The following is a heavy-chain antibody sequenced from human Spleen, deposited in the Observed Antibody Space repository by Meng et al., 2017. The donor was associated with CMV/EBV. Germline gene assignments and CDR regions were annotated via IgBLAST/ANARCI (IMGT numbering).Heavy chain of an antibody. J-gene: IGHJ4*02. D-gene: IGHD3-10*01. V-gene: IGHV3-21*01. CDR1: GFTFSSYG. CDR2: ISSSSSYI. Sequence: GESLKISCAASGFTFSSYGMNWVRQAPGKGLEWVSSISSSSSYIYYADSVKGRFTISRDNARNSLYLQMNSLRAEDTAVYYCARDRPRGGEPLDYWGQGTLVTVSS. CDR3: ARDRPRGGEPLDY.